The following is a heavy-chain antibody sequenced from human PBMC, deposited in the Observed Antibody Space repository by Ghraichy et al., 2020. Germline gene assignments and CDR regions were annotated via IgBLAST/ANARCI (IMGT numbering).Heavy chain of an antibody. CDR3: ARNLDYGDFLGIDY. V-gene: IGHV4-59*02. Sequence: ESLNISCTVSGGTVSNYYWSWIRQPPGKGLEWIGYVFYSGSTNYNPSLKSRLTISVDTAKNQFSLKLNSVTAADTAVYYCARNLDYGDFLGIDYWGQGTLVTVS. D-gene: IGHD4-17*01. CDR2: VFYSGST. CDR1: GGTVSNYY. J-gene: IGHJ4*02.